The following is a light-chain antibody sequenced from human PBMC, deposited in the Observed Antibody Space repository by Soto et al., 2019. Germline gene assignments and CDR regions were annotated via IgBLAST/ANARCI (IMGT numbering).Light chain of an antibody. CDR3: QQHISWPLT. CDR2: DAS. J-gene: IGKJ4*01. V-gene: IGKV3-11*01. CDR1: QSVTNS. Sequence: EIVLTQSPATLSLSPGERATLSCRASQSVTNSLAWYQQKPGQAPRLLVYDASNRATGIPTRFSGSGSGTDFTLTISNLGPVDYAVYYCQQHISWPLTFGGGTKVDIK.